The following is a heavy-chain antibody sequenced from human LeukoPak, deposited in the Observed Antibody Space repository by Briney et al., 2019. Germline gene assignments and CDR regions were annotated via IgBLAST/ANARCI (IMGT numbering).Heavy chain of an antibody. CDR2: TSASGRTI. J-gene: IGHJ4*02. D-gene: IGHD3-16*01. Sequence: GGSLRLSCAASGFTFSDYYMSWIRQAPGRGLEWVSYTSASGRTIFYADSVKGRFTISRDNAKNSLYLEMNSLRAEDTAVYYCARDLDTAVVWGFDYWGQGNLVTVSS. CDR1: GFTFSDYY. V-gene: IGHV3-11*04. CDR3: ARDLDTAVVWGFDY.